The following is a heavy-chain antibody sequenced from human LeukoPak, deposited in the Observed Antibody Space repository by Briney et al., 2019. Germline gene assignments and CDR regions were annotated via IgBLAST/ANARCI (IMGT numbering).Heavy chain of an antibody. V-gene: IGHV3-64*01. Sequence: GGSLRLSCAASGFAFFRYSMHWVRQAPGTGLEYVSGITSSGGSTYYATSVKGRFTTSRDNSKNTLYLQMGSLRDEDKGIYYCASTVTTGPFDYWGQGTPVTVSS. CDR3: ASTVTTGPFDY. J-gene: IGHJ4*02. D-gene: IGHD4-17*01. CDR1: GFAFFRYS. CDR2: ITSSGGST.